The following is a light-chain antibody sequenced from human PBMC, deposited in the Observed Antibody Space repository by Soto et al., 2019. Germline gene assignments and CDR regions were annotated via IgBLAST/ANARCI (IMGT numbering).Light chain of an antibody. J-gene: IGKJ1*01. CDR3: QQYGSSPQT. CDR2: AAS. Sequence: EIVLTQSPGTLSLSPGERATLSCRASQSVSSNYLAWFQQKPGQAPRLLIYAASSRATGIPDRFSGSGSGTDFTLTISRPEPEDFAVYYCQQYGSSPQTFGQGTKVDIK. V-gene: IGKV3-20*01. CDR1: QSVSSNY.